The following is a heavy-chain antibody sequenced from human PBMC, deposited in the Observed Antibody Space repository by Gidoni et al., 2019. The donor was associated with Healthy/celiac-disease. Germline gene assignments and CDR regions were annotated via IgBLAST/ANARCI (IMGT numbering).Heavy chain of an antibody. D-gene: IGHD3-10*01. J-gene: IGHJ4*02. CDR2: IYYSGST. CDR1: GGSISSYY. Sequence: QVQLQESGPGLVKPSETLSLTCPVSGGSISSYYWSWIRQPPGKGLEWIGYIYYSGSTNYNPSLKSRVTISVDTSKNQFSLKLSSVTAADTAVYYCARISGGSGNIDYWGQGTLVTVSS. CDR3: ARISGGSGNIDY. V-gene: IGHV4-59*01.